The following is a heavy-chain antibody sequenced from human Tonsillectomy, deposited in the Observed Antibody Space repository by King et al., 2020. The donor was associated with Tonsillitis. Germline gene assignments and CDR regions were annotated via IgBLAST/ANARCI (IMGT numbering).Heavy chain of an antibody. Sequence: TLKESGPTLVKPTQTLTLTCTFSGFSLTTSGVGVAWIRQPPRKALDWLADIYWNDVVNYSPSLKSRVTITKDTSKNQVVLTMTNMDPVDTATYFCANRRIYSGLNNGGRGSLVTVSS. D-gene: IGHD2-21*01. J-gene: IGHJ4*02. V-gene: IGHV2-5*01. CDR1: GFSLTTSGVG. CDR2: IYWNDVV. CDR3: ANRRIYSGLNN.